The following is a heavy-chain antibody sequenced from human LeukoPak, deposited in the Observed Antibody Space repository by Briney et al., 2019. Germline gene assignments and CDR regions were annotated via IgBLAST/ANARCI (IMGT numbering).Heavy chain of an antibody. V-gene: IGHV3-64*01. CDR2: ISRNGVDT. D-gene: IGHD2-21*02. J-gene: IGHJ4*02. Sequence: GGSLRLSCTASGFTFRSYAMHWVRQAPGKGLEYVSAISRNGVDTFYANSVEGRFTISRDNSKNTLFLQMGSLRAEDMAVYYCARVGDFAPPTYDFWGQGTLVTVSS. CDR1: GFTFRSYA. CDR3: ARVGDFAPPTYDF.